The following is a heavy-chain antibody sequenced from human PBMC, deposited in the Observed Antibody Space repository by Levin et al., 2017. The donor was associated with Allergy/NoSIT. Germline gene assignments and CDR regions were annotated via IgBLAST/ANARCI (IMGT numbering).Heavy chain of an antibody. CDR3: ARERKVGNTGYYMDV. CDR1: GGSFSNYY. J-gene: IGHJ6*03. D-gene: IGHD2-8*02. V-gene: IGHV4-59*01. CDR2: VYYSGGT. Sequence: PSETLSLTCTVSGGSFSNYYWTWIRQPPGKGLEYIGFVYYSGGTNYNPSLESRVTISLDTSKNQFSLKLSSVTAADTAMYYCARERKVGNTGYYMDVWGRGTTVIVSS.